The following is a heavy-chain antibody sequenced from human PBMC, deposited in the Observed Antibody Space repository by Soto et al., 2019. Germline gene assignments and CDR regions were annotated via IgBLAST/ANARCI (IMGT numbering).Heavy chain of an antibody. CDR2: IIPIFGTA. CDR3: ARDWGYCSGGSCYPSVGFPWFDP. CDR1: GGTFSSYA. D-gene: IGHD2-15*01. J-gene: IGHJ5*02. V-gene: IGHV1-69*13. Sequence: GAPVKVSCKASGGTFSSYAISWVRQAPGQGLEWMGGIIPIFGTANYAQKFQGRVTITADESTSTAYMELSSLRSEDTAVYYCARDWGYCSGGSCYPSVGFPWFDPWGQGTLGTVSS.